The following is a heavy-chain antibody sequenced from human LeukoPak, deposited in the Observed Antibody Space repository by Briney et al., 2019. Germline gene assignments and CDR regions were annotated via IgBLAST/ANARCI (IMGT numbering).Heavy chain of an antibody. Sequence: SETLSLTCAVYGGSFSGYYWSWIRQPPGKGLEWIGEINHSGSTNYNPSLKSRVTTSVDTSKNQFPLKLSSVTAADTAVYYCARGGYCSSTSCYLVYWGQGTLVTVSS. J-gene: IGHJ4*02. CDR2: INHSGST. CDR1: GGSFSGYY. CDR3: ARGGYCSSTSCYLVY. V-gene: IGHV4-34*01. D-gene: IGHD2-2*01.